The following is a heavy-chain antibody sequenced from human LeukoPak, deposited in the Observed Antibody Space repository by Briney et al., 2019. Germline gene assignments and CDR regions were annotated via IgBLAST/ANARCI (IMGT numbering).Heavy chain of an antibody. CDR1: GFTFSSYA. D-gene: IGHD3-10*01. Sequence: GGSLRLSCAASGFTFSSYAMSWVRQAPGKGLEWVSAISGSGGSTYYADSVKGRFTIFRDDSKSTLYLQMSSLRAEDTAVYSCARDLSYGSLEFWGQGTVVTVSS. J-gene: IGHJ4*02. CDR3: ARDLSYGSLEF. CDR2: ISGSGGST. V-gene: IGHV3-23*01.